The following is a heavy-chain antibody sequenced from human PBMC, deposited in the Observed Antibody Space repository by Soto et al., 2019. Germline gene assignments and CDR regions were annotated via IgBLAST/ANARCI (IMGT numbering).Heavy chain of an antibody. CDR2: INPNSGGT. CDR1: GYTFTGYY. D-gene: IGHD3-9*01. J-gene: IGHJ4*02. Sequence: ASVKVSCKASGYTFTGYYMHWVRQAPGQGLKWMGWINPNSGGTDYAQKFQGWVTMTRDTSISTAYMELSRLRSDDTAVYYCARDSPYDILTGPFDYWGQGTLVTVSS. V-gene: IGHV1-2*04. CDR3: ARDSPYDILTGPFDY.